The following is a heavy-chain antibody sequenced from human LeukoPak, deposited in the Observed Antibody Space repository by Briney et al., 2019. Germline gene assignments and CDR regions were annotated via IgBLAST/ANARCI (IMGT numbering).Heavy chain of an antibody. CDR3: AKDRDSSGWPHFDY. J-gene: IGHJ4*02. Sequence: QSGGSLRLSCAASGFTFSSYGMHWVRQAPGKGLEWVAVISYDGNNKFYADSVKGRFTISRDNSKNTLYLQMNSLRAEDTAVYYCAKDRDSSGWPHFDYWGQGTLVTVSS. D-gene: IGHD6-19*01. V-gene: IGHV3-30*18. CDR2: ISYDGNNK. CDR1: GFTFSSYG.